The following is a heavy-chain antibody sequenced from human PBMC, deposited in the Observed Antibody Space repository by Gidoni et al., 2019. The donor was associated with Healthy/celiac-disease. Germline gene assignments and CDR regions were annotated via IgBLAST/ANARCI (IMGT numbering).Heavy chain of an antibody. J-gene: IGHJ4*02. Sequence: QVQPVESGGGLVKPGGSLRLSCAASGFTLSHYYMSWIRQAPGKGLEWVSYSSSSGSTIYYADSVKGRFTISRDNAKNSLYLQMNSLRAEDTAVYYCARDADDSSGYYDYWGQGTLVTVSS. D-gene: IGHD3-22*01. V-gene: IGHV3-11*01. CDR1: GFTLSHYY. CDR3: ARDADDSSGYYDY. CDR2: SSSSGSTI.